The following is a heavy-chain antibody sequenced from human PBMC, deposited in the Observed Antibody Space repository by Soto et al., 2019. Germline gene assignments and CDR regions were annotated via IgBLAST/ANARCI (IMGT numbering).Heavy chain of an antibody. D-gene: IGHD1-26*01. Sequence: GGSLRLSCAASGFTFSIYSMNWVRQAPGKGLEWVSSISSSSGHIYYADSLKGRFTISRDNAKNSLHLQMNSLRAEDTAVYYCTRHWLATREFDYWGQGTLVTVSS. CDR2: ISSSSGHI. CDR1: GFTFSIYS. CDR3: TRHWLATREFDY. V-gene: IGHV3-21*01. J-gene: IGHJ4*02.